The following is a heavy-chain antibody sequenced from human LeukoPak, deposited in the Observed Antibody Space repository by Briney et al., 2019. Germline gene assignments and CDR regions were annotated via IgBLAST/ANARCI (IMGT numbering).Heavy chain of an antibody. CDR3: AIKYTSGWCY. CDR1: GITLSTYI. J-gene: IGHJ4*02. D-gene: IGHD6-13*01. V-gene: IGHV3-23*01. Sequence: GGSLGLSCAASGITLSTYIMSWVRQAPGKGLEWVSAISGSGASTYYAASVKGRFTISRDNSKNTLYLQMNSLGAEDTAVYYCAIKYTSGWCYWGQGNLVTVSS. CDR2: ISGSGAST.